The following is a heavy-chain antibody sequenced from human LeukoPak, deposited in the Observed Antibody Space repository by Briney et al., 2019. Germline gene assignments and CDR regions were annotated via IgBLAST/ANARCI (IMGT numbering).Heavy chain of an antibody. CDR2: ISGSGGST. CDR1: GCTFSSYA. CDR3: ARDRYYDVWSGYFTSPYRYYYYYGMDV. J-gene: IGHJ6*02. Sequence: GGSLRLSCAASGCTFSSYAMSWVRQAPGKGLEWVSAISGSGGSTYYADSVKGRFTISRDNSKNTRYLQMNSLRAEDTAVYYCARDRYYDVWSGYFTSPYRYYYYYGMDVWGQGTTVTVSS. D-gene: IGHD3-3*01. V-gene: IGHV3-23*01.